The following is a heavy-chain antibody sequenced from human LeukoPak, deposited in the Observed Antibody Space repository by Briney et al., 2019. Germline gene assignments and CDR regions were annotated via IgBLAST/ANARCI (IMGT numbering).Heavy chain of an antibody. D-gene: IGHD4/OR15-4a*01. CDR2: LKEDVSAR. Sequence: GGSLRLSCVASGFSISSHWMSWVRQAPGKGLEWVASLKEDVSARNLVDSVKGRFTISTDNAKNSLNLQMNSLRVEDTAVYFCARDPGAFPYFFDCWGQGTLVTVSS. V-gene: IGHV3-7*03. CDR1: GFSISSHW. J-gene: IGHJ4*02. CDR3: ARDPGAFPYFFDC.